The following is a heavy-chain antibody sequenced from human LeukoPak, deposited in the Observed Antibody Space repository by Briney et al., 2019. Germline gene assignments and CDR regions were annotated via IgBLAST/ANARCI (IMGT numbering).Heavy chain of an antibody. CDR3: ARTAGTLDY. V-gene: IGHV3-48*03. Sequence: QAGGSLRLSCAASGFTFSSYEMNWVRQAPGKRREWVSYISSSGSTIYYADSVKGRFTISRDNAKNSLYLQMNSLRAEDTAVYYCARTAGTLDYWGQGTLVTVSS. D-gene: IGHD6-13*01. J-gene: IGHJ4*02. CDR2: ISSSGSTI. CDR1: GFTFSSYE.